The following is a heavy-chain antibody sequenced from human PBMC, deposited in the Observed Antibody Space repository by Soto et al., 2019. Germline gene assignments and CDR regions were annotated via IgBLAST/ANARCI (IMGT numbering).Heavy chain of an antibody. Sequence: SETLSLTCSLYSGSLSGYYWSWIRQPPGKGLEWIGEISPSGTTNYSPSLKSRASISVDTSKNQFSLNLTSLTAADTAVYYCARAPKVSGSARTRPDFWGQGSLVTVSS. D-gene: IGHD6-6*01. V-gene: IGHV4-34*01. CDR2: ISPSGTT. J-gene: IGHJ4*02. CDR3: ARAPKVSGSARTRPDF. CDR1: SGSLSGYY.